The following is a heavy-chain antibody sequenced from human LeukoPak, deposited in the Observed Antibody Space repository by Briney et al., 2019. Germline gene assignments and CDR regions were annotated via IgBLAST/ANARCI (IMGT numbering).Heavy chain of an antibody. CDR3: ARAYGDYYYDSSGYSDY. CDR2: ISSSSSYI. J-gene: IGHJ4*02. Sequence: PGGSLRLSCAASGFTFSSYSMNWVRQAPGKGLEWVSSISSSSSYIYYADSVKGRFTISRDNAKNSLYLQMNSLRAEDTAVYYCARAYGDYYYDSSGYSDYWGQGTLVTVSS. CDR1: GFTFSSYS. D-gene: IGHD3-22*01. V-gene: IGHV3-21*01.